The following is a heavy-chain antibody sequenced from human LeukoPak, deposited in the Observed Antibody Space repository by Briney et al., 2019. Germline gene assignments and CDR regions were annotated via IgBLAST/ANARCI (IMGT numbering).Heavy chain of an antibody. CDR2: MNPNSGNT. J-gene: IGHJ6*03. Sequence: ASVKVSCKASGYTFTSYDINWVRQATGQGLEWMGWMNPNSGNTGYAQKFQGRVTITRNTSISTAYMELSSLRSEDTAVYYCARGMVGATLRADFYYYYYYMDVWGEGTTVTVSS. CDR3: ARGMVGATLRADFYYYYYYMDV. CDR1: GYTFTSYD. V-gene: IGHV1-8*03. D-gene: IGHD1-26*01.